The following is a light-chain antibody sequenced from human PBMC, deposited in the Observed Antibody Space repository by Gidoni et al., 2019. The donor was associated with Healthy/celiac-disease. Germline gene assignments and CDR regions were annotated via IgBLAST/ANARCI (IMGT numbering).Light chain of an antibody. CDR2: KAS. Sequence: DIQMTQSPSTLSASVGDRVTITCRASQSISSGLAWYQQKSGKAPKLLIYKASSLESGVPSRFSGSGSGTEFTLTISSLQPDDFATYYCQQYNSDSLTFGGGTKVEIK. V-gene: IGKV1-5*03. J-gene: IGKJ4*01. CDR1: QSISSG. CDR3: QQYNSDSLT.